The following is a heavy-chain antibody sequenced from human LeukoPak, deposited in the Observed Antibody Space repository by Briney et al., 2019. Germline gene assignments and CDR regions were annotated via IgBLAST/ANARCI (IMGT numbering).Heavy chain of an antibody. V-gene: IGHV4-59*08. CDR1: GGSISSYY. J-gene: IGHJ3*02. Sequence: SETLSLTCTVSGGSISSYYWSWIRQPPGKGLEWIGYIYYSGSTNYNPSLKSRVTISVDTSKNQFSLKLSSVTAADTAVYYCATGGYIGNAFDIWGQGTMVTVSS. CDR2: IYYSGST. CDR3: ATGGYIGNAFDI. D-gene: IGHD3-10*01.